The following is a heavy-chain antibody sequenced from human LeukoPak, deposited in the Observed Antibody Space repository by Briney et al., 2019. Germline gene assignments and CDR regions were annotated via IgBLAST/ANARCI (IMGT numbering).Heavy chain of an antibody. CDR1: GDSVSSNSVA. J-gene: IGHJ4*02. Sequence: SQTLSLTCAISGDSVSSNSVAWNWIRQSPSRGLERLGRTYYRSKWYNDYAVSVKSRITINPDTSKNQFSLQLNSVTPEDTAVYFRAGAPDSSDWNYFDYWGQGTLVTVSS. D-gene: IGHD6-19*01. V-gene: IGHV6-1*01. CDR2: TYYRSKWYN. CDR3: AGAPDSSDWNYFDY.